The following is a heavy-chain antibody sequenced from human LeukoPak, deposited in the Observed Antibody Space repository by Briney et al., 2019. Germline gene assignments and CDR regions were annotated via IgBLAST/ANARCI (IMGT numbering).Heavy chain of an antibody. J-gene: IGHJ4*02. CDR3: ARDLSSNWYADYFDY. CDR1: GGSISYY. V-gene: IGHV4-4*07. Sequence: WETLSLTCTVSGGSISYYWSWIRQPAGKGLEWIGRIYTSGNTNFNPSLKSRVTMSVDPSKNQFSLKLSSVTAADTAVYYCARDLSSNWYADYFDYWGQGALVSVSS. CDR2: IYTSGNT. D-gene: IGHD6-13*01.